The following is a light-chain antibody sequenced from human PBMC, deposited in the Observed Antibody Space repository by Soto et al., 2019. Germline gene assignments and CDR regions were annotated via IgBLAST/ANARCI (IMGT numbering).Light chain of an antibody. CDR3: SSYTSSSTLFV. CDR2: DVS. CDR1: SSDVGGYNY. J-gene: IGLJ1*01. Sequence: QSALTQPASVSGSPGQSITISCTGTSSDVGGYNYVSWYQQHPGKAPKLMIYDVSNRPSGVSNRFSGSKSGNTASLTISGLQAEDEADYSCSSYTSSSTLFVFGPGTKLTAL. V-gene: IGLV2-14*01.